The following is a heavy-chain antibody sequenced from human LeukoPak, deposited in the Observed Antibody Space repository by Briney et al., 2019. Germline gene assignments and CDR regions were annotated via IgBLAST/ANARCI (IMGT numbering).Heavy chain of an antibody. V-gene: IGHV1-18*01. CDR2: ISAYNGNT. J-gene: IGHJ6*02. CDR3: ARGYDFWSGFLNYYYGMDV. Sequence: GASVKVSCKASGYTFTSYGISWVRQAPGQGLEWMGWISAYNGNTNYAQKLQGRVTMTTDTSTSTAYMELRSLRSDDTAVYYCARGYDFWSGFLNYYYGMDVWGRGTTVTVSS. D-gene: IGHD3-3*01. CDR1: GYTFTSYG.